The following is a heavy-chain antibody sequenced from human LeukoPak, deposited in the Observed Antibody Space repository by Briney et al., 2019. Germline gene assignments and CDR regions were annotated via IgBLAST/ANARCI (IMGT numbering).Heavy chain of an antibody. CDR2: ISTSSNRI. CDR3: ARVSAPGTSGWYFGY. D-gene: IGHD6-19*01. J-gene: IGHJ4*02. CDR1: GFTFSSYG. V-gene: IGHV3-48*02. Sequence: GGSLRLSCAASGFTFSSYGMNWVRQAPGKGLEWVSYISTSSNRIDYADSVKGRFTMSRDNAKNLLYLQMNSLGDEDTAMYYCARVSAPGTSGWYFGYWGQGTLVTVSS.